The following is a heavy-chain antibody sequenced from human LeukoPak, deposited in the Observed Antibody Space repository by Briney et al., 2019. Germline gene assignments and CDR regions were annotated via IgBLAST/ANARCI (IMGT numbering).Heavy chain of an antibody. CDR1: GYTFTSYG. V-gene: IGHV1-18*01. D-gene: IGHD1-26*01. CDR2: ISAYNGNT. Sequence: ASVKVSCKASGYTFTSYGISWVRQAPGQGLEWMGWISAYNGNTNYAQKLQGRVTMTTDTSTSTAYMELRSLRSDDTAVYYCARTTSVRQWELPLLGYWGQGTLVTVSS. CDR3: ARTTSVRQWELPLLGY. J-gene: IGHJ4*02.